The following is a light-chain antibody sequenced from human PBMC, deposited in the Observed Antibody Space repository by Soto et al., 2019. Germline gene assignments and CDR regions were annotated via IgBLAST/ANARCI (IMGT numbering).Light chain of an antibody. J-gene: IGLJ1*01. Sequence: QSALTQPASVSGSPGQSIAISCTGTSGDVGGYDYVSWYQQHPDKAPKLMIYEVTKRPSWVSNRSSGSKSGNTASLTISGLQPEDEAYYYCSSHTSGSTRVFGSGTKLTVL. CDR2: EVT. CDR1: SGDVGGYDY. V-gene: IGLV2-14*01. CDR3: SSHTSGSTRV.